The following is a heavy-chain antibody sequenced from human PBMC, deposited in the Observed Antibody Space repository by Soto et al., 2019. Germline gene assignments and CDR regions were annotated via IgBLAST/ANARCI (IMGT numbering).Heavy chain of an antibody. V-gene: IGHV3-23*01. D-gene: IGHD3-10*01. CDR1: GFTFTYYA. CDR2: IGGSGGSA. Sequence: EVQLLESGGGLVQPGGSLRLSCAASGFTFTYYAMHWVRQAPGKGLEWVSAIGGSGGSAFYADSVKGRFTISRDNSKNTLYLQMNSLRAEDTAVYYCAKDRRLRWFGELLWGQGTLVTVSS. CDR3: AKDRRLRWFGELL. J-gene: IGHJ4*02.